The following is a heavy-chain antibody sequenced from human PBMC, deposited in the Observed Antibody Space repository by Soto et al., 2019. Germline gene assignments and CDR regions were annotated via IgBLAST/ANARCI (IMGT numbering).Heavy chain of an antibody. V-gene: IGHV1-3*01. CDR2: INAGNGNT. D-gene: IGHD2-15*01. Sequence: ASLKASCKAPGYTFTSYAMHWVRQAPGQRLEWMGWINAGNGNTKYSQKFQGRVTITRDTSASTAYMELSSLRSEDTAVYYCARLRVVVAATGWFDPWGQGTLVTVSS. CDR3: ARLRVVVAATGWFDP. CDR1: GYTFTSYA. J-gene: IGHJ5*02.